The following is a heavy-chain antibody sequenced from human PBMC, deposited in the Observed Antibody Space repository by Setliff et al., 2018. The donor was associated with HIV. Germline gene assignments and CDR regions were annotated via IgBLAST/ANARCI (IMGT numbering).Heavy chain of an antibody. CDR1: GGAISSSSYY. CDR3: ASRGIVVVTMSMPDEFFVH. D-gene: IGHD2-21*02. J-gene: IGHJ1*01. V-gene: IGHV4-39*01. Sequence: SETLSLTCNVSGGAISSSSYYWFWIRQPPGKGLEWIGSIFYSGSTYYNPSLRGRVTISVDRSRNQFSLTLNSVTAADTATYYCASRGIVVVTMSMPDEFFVHWGHGTLVTVSS. CDR2: IFYSGST.